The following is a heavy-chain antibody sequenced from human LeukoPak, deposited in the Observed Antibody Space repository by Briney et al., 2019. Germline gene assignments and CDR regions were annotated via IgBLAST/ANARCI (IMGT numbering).Heavy chain of an antibody. D-gene: IGHD5-12*01. CDR3: AREHSGYDFVDY. J-gene: IGHJ4*02. CDR2: ISDSGGST. V-gene: IGHV3-23*01. CDR1: GFTFSSYA. Sequence: GSLRLSCAASGFTFSSYAMSWVRQAPGKGLDWVSAISDSGGSTYYADSVKGRFTISRDNAKNSLYLQMNSLRAEDTAVYYCAREHSGYDFVDYWGQGTLVTVSS.